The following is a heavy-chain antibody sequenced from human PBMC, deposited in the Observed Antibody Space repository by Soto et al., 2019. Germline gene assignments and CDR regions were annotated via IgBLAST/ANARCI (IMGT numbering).Heavy chain of an antibody. CDR2: ISYDGDNE. CDR3: AXDGGPVXCNXXGCXAKHFDY. J-gene: IGHJ4*02. D-gene: IGHD2-2*01. Sequence: QVQLVESGGGVVQPGRSLRLSCAASGFTFSNYAMHWVRQAPGKGLEWLAIISYDGDNEYYADSVRGRFTISRDNSKNTLYLQTNNLRHEDTAVXYCAXDGGPVXCNXXGCXAKHFDYWGQGTLVTVSS. CDR1: GFTFSNYA. V-gene: IGHV3-30*03.